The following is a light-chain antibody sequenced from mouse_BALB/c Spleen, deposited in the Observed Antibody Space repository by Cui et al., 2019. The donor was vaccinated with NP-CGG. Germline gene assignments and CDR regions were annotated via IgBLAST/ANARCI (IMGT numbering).Light chain of an antibody. Sequence: QAVVTQESALTTSPGETVTLTCRSSTVAVTTTNYTNWVQEKPDHLFTGLIGGTNNRVPGVPARFSGSLIGDKAALTITGEQTEDEAIYFCALWYSNHWVFGGGTKLTVL. V-gene: IGLV1*01. CDR2: GTN. J-gene: IGLJ1*01. CDR3: ALWYSNHWV. CDR1: TVAVTTTNY.